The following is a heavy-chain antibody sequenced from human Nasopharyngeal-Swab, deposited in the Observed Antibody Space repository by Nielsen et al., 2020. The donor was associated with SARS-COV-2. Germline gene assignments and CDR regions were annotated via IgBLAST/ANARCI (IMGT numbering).Heavy chain of an antibody. J-gene: IGHJ4*02. D-gene: IGHD1-26*01. V-gene: IGHV5-10-1*04. CDR1: GYSFTSYW. Sequence: KVSCKGSGYSFTSYWISWVRQMPGKGLEWMGRIDPSDSYTNYSPSFQGQVTISADKSISTAYLQWSSLKASDTAMYYCARLGAVGAPFDYWGQGTLVTVSS. CDR2: IDPSDSYT. CDR3: ARLGAVGAPFDY.